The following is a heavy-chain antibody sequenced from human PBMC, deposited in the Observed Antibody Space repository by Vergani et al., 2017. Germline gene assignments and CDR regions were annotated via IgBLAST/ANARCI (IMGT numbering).Heavy chain of an antibody. V-gene: IGHV1-18*01. Sequence: QVQLVQSGAELKKPGASVKVSCKASGYTFLRYGISWVRQAPGQGLEWMGWINTYNGNTNYAQKLQGRVIMTTDTSTSIAYMELMSLRSDDTAVYYCVRDDATVTRGDFWGQGTLVTVSS. CDR2: INTYNGNT. J-gene: IGHJ4*02. CDR1: GYTFLRYG. CDR3: VRDDATVTRGDF. D-gene: IGHD4-17*01.